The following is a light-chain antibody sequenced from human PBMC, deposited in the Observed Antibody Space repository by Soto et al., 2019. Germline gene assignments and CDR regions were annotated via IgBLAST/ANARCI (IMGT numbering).Light chain of an antibody. J-gene: IGLJ1*01. CDR1: SSDIGGYNY. V-gene: IGLV2-14*01. Sequence: QSALTQPASVSGSLGQSITISCTGTSSDIGGYNYVSWYQQHPDKAPKLMLYEVTTRPSGVSNRFSGSKSGNTASLTISGLQAEDEADYYCSSYTSSSTLLYVFGTGTKPTVL. CDR2: EVT. CDR3: SSYTSSSTLLYV.